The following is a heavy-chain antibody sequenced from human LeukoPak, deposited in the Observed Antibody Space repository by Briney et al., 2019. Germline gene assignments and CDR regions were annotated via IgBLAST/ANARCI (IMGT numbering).Heavy chain of an antibody. CDR3: ARDIVATFYFDY. Sequence: SVKVSCKASGGTFSSYAISWVRQAPGQGLEWMGRIIPILGIANYAQKFQGRVTITADKSTSTAYMELSSLRSEDTAVYYCARDIVATFYFDYWGQGTLVTASS. J-gene: IGHJ4*02. V-gene: IGHV1-69*04. D-gene: IGHD5-12*01. CDR1: GGTFSSYA. CDR2: IIPILGIA.